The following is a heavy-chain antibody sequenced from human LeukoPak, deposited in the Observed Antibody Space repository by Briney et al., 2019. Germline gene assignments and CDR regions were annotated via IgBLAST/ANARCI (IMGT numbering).Heavy chain of an antibody. Sequence: SETLSLTCAVYGGSFSGYYWSWIRQPPGKGLEWIGEINHSGSTNYNPSLKSRVTISVDTSKNQFSLKLSSVTAADTAVYYCAIGVDYYDSSGRRGLYFDYWGQGTLVTVSS. CDR1: GGSFSGYY. V-gene: IGHV4-34*01. J-gene: IGHJ4*02. CDR3: AIGVDYYDSSGRRGLYFDY. D-gene: IGHD3-22*01. CDR2: INHSGST.